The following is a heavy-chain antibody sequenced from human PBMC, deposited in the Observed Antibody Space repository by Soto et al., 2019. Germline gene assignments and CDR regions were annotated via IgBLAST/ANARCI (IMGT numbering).Heavy chain of an antibody. Sequence: GASVKVSCKASGGTFSSYAISWVRQAPGQGLEWMGGIIPIFGTANYAQKFQGRVTITADESTSTAYMELSSLRSEDTAVYYCARSVLYSSSLRFYYGMDVWGQGTTVTVSS. CDR1: GGTFSSYA. J-gene: IGHJ6*02. D-gene: IGHD6-13*01. CDR2: IIPIFGTA. CDR3: ARSVLYSSSLRFYYGMDV. V-gene: IGHV1-69*13.